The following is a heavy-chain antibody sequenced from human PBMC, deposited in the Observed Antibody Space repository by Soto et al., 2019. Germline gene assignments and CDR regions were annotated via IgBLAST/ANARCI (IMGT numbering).Heavy chain of an antibody. CDR3: ARQYYYDSSGYPDAFDI. D-gene: IGHD3-22*01. CDR2: ITTDKGKT. J-gene: IGHJ3*02. V-gene: IGHV1-18*01. Sequence: ASVKVSCKTSGYTFTIFGISWVLQAPGEGLEWMGWITTDKGKTNYAQKFQGRVTMTTDTSTSTAYMELRSLRSDDTAVYYCARQYYYDSSGYPDAFDIWGQGTMVTVSS. CDR1: GYTFTIFG.